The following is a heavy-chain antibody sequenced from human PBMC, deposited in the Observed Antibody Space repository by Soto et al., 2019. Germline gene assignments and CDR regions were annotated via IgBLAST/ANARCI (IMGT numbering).Heavy chain of an antibody. CDR1: DGSLSPNY. Sequence: SETLSLTCTVSDGSLSPNYWSWIRQPPGKGLEWIGYIYYAGTTTYNPSLQSRVSISLDTSKNEVSLKLTSVTAADTAVYYCARLGGYYQAFDSWGHGALVTVS. CDR3: ARLGGYYQAFDS. CDR2: IYYAGTT. V-gene: IGHV4-59*08. J-gene: IGHJ4*01. D-gene: IGHD3-22*01.